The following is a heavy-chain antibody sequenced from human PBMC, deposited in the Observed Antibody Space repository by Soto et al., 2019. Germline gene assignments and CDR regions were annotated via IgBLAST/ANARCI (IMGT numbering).Heavy chain of an antibody. V-gene: IGHV1-46*01. CDR3: ARDRGEYSSSLLGFYYYYGMDV. J-gene: IGHJ6*02. D-gene: IGHD6-6*01. CDR2: INPSGGST. Sequence: QVQLVQSGAEVKKPGASVKVSCKASGYTFTSYYMHWVRQAPGQGLEWMGIINPSGGSTSYAQKFQGRVTMTRDTSTSTVDMELSSLRSEDTAVYYCARDRGEYSSSLLGFYYYYGMDVWGQGTTVTVSS. CDR1: GYTFTSYY.